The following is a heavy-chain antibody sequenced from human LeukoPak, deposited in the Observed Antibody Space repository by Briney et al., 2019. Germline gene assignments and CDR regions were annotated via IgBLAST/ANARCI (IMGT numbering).Heavy chain of an antibody. J-gene: IGHJ4*02. CDR3: ARDPKSWYISDSTDY. D-gene: IGHD6-13*01. CDR1: GFIFSSYT. V-gene: IGHV3-21*01. CDR2: ISSSSSYI. Sequence: GGSLRLSCVASGFIFSSYTMNWVRQAPGKGLEWVSSISSSSSYIYYADSMKGRFTISRDNAKNSLYLQMNSLRAEDTALYYCARDPKSWYISDSTDYWGQGTLVTVSS.